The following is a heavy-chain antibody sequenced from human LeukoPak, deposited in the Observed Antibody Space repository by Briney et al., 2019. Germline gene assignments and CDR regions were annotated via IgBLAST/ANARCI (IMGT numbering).Heavy chain of an antibody. V-gene: IGHV4-4*07. CDR2: MFITGDK. CDR1: GGSISSYY. J-gene: IGHJ5*02. D-gene: IGHD6-19*01. Sequence: SETLSLXCTVSGGSISSYYWSWIRQPAGKGPEWIGRMFITGDKNYNPSLKSRVSMSLDTSKNQFSLKLSSVTAADTAVYYCARGRGVYSSDWSKSLSWGQGTLVTVSS. CDR3: ARGRGVYSSDWSKSLS.